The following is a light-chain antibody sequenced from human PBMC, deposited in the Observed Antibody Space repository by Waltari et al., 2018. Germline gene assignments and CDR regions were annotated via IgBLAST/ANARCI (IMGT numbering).Light chain of an antibody. J-gene: IGKJ2*02. CDR3: QQYNNWPRGT. V-gene: IGKV3-15*01. CDR1: QSVLTN. Sequence: EIVMTQSPATLSVSPGERATLTCRASQSVLTNLAWYQHKPSQAPRLLIYGASTRATGIPARFSGSGSGTEFTLTISSLQSEDFAIYYCQQYNNWPRGTFGQGTKVEI. CDR2: GAS.